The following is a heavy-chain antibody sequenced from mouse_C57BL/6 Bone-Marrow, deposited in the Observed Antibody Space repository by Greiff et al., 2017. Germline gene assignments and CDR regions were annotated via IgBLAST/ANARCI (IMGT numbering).Heavy chain of an antibody. CDR1: GFTFSSYG. CDR3: ARTTTVVDYAMDY. J-gene: IGHJ4*01. V-gene: IGHV5-6*01. Sequence: EVKLMESGGDLVKPGGSLKLSCAASGFTFSSYGMSWVRQTPDKRLEWVATISSGGSYTYYPDSVKGRFTISRDNAMNTLYLQMSSLKSEDTAMYYCARTTTVVDYAMDYWGQGTSVTVSS. CDR2: ISSGGSYT. D-gene: IGHD1-1*01.